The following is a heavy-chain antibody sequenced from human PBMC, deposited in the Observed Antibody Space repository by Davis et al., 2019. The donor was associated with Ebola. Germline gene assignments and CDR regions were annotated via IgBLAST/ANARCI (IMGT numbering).Heavy chain of an antibody. CDR1: GGSFSGYY. Sequence: SQTLSLTCAVYGGSFSGYYWSWIRQPPGKGLEWIGEINHSGSTNYNPSLKSRVSISVDTSKNQFSLKLSSVTAADTAVYYCARGLNYYDFWSGYYTDNYYYYGMDVWGQGTTVTVSS. V-gene: IGHV4-34*01. CDR2: INHSGST. J-gene: IGHJ6*02. D-gene: IGHD3-3*01. CDR3: ARGLNYYDFWSGYYTDNYYYYGMDV.